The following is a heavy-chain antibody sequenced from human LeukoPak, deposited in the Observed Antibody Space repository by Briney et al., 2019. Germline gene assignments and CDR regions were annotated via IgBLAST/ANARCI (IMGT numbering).Heavy chain of an antibody. CDR1: SGSISSSNYY. Sequence: SETLSLTCTVSSGSISSSNYYCGWIRQPPGKGLEWIGTIYYSGSTHYNPSLKSRITIAVDTSKNQFSLKLTSVTAADTAVYYCARNEESGNYVNWFDPWGQGTLVTVSS. CDR2: IYYSGST. J-gene: IGHJ5*02. D-gene: IGHD3-10*01. V-gene: IGHV4-39*01. CDR3: ARNEESGNYVNWFDP.